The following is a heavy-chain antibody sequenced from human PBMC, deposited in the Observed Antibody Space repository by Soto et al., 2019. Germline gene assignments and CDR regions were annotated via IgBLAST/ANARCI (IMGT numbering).Heavy chain of an antibody. J-gene: IGHJ6*02. D-gene: IGHD6-13*01. V-gene: IGHV1-69*13. CDR2: IIPIFGTA. CDR3: ACDGQQLSRAVAMDV. Sequence: SVKLSCKASGGTFSSSAISWVRQAPGQGLEWMGAIIPIFGTANYAQKFQGRVTITADESTSTAYMELSSLRSEDTAVYYCACDGQQLSRAVAMDVWGPATLVTVSS. CDR1: GGTFSSSA.